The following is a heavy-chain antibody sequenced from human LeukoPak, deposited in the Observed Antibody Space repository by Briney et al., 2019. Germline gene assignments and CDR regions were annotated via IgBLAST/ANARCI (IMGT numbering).Heavy chain of an antibody. Sequence: GGSLRLSXAASGFTFSSYWMHWVRQAPGKGLVWVSRINSDESSTTYADSVKGRFTISRDNAKNTLYLQMNSLRAEDTAVYYCARVKGELNFDYWGQGTLVTVSS. J-gene: IGHJ4*02. V-gene: IGHV3-74*01. D-gene: IGHD1-26*01. CDR2: INSDESST. CDR1: GFTFSSYW. CDR3: ARVKGELNFDY.